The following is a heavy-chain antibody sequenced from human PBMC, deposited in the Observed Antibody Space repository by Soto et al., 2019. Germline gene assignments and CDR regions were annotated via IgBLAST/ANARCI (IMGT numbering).Heavy chain of an antibody. D-gene: IGHD3-3*01. Sequence: GESLKISCKGSGYSFTSYWIGWVRQMPGKGLEWMGIIYPGDSDTRYSPSFQGQVTISADKSISTAYLQWSSLKASDTAMYYCATRAPYYDFWSGYIDYDDAFDIWGQGTMVTVSS. J-gene: IGHJ3*02. CDR2: IYPGDSDT. CDR3: ATRAPYYDFWSGYIDYDDAFDI. CDR1: GYSFTSYW. V-gene: IGHV5-51*01.